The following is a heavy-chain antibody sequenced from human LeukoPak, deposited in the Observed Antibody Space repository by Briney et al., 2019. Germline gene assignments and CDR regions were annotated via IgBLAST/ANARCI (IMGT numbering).Heavy chain of an antibody. D-gene: IGHD5-18*01. CDR1: GFTVSSNY. V-gene: IGHV3-23*01. CDR2: ISGSGGST. Sequence: GGSLRLSCAASGFTVSSNYMSWVRQAPGKGLECVSPISGSGGSTSYADFVKGRFTISRDNSKNTLYLQMNSLRPEDTAVYYCARGKDTGRQYNFDHWGQGILVTVAS. CDR3: ARGKDTGRQYNFDH. J-gene: IGHJ4*02.